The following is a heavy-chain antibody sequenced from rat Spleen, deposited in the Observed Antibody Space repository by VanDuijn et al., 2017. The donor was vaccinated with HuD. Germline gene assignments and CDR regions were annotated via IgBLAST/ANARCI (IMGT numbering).Heavy chain of an antibody. J-gene: IGHJ3*01. CDR1: GYSIASSYR. CDR3: ASLTTRPRLLFAY. CDR2: IDRAGNT. D-gene: IGHD1-4*01. Sequence: EVPLQESGPGLVKPSQSLSLTCSVTGYSIASSYRWTWIRKFPGSRLAWMGYIDRAGNTNYNPSLKSRISITRDTSKNQLFLQVNSVTTEDTATYYCASLTTRPRLLFAYWGQGTLVTVSS. V-gene: IGHV3-3*01.